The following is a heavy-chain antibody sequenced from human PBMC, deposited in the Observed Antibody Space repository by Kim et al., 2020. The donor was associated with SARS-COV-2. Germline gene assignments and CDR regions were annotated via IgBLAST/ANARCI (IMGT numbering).Heavy chain of an antibody. Sequence: GGSLRLSCAASGFTFSSYGMHWVRQAPGKGLEWVAVIWYDGSNKYYADSVKGRFTISRDNSKNTLYLQMNSLRAEDTAVYYCARDSPPVGGTGGMDVWGQGTTVTVSS. CDR2: IWYDGSNK. CDR3: ARDSPPVGGTGGMDV. V-gene: IGHV3-33*01. CDR1: GFTFSSYG. J-gene: IGHJ6*02. D-gene: IGHD2-15*01.